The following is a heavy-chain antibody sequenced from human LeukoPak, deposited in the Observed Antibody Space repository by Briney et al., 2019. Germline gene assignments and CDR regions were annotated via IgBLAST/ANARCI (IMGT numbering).Heavy chain of an antibody. J-gene: IGHJ4*02. CDR3: ARDLYYYDSSGYFDC. D-gene: IGHD3-22*01. Sequence: ASVKVSCKASGYTFTSYGISWMRQAPGQGLEWMGWISAYNGNTNYAQKLQGRVTMTTDTSTSTAYMELRSLRSDDTAVYYCARDLYYYDSSGYFDCWGQGTLVTVSS. V-gene: IGHV1-18*01. CDR1: GYTFTSYG. CDR2: ISAYNGNT.